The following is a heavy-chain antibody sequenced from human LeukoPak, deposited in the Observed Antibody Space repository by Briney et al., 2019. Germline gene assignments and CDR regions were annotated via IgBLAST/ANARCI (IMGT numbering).Heavy chain of an antibody. D-gene: IGHD6-13*01. CDR2: MNPNSGNT. J-gene: IGHJ4*02. Sequence: ASVKVSCKASGYTFTSYDINWVRQATGQGLEWMGWMNPNSGNTGYAQKFQGRVTMTRNTSISTAYMELSRLRSDDTAVYYCARGEYSSSWSLTDYWGQGTLVTVSS. CDR1: GYTFTSYD. CDR3: ARGEYSSSWSLTDY. V-gene: IGHV1-8*01.